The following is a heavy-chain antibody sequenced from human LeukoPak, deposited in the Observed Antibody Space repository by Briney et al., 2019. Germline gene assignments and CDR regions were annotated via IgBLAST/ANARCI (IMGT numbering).Heavy chain of an antibody. CDR1: GGSISPYY. J-gene: IGHJ4*02. CDR3: ARGPPYYYDSSGTFDY. CDR2: INHSGST. Sequence: PSETLSLTCTVSGGSISPYYWSWIRQPPGKGLEWIGEINHSGSTNYNPSLKSRVTISVDTSKNQFSLKLSSVTAADTAVYYCARGPPYYYDSSGTFDYWGQGTLVTVSS. V-gene: IGHV4-34*01. D-gene: IGHD3-22*01.